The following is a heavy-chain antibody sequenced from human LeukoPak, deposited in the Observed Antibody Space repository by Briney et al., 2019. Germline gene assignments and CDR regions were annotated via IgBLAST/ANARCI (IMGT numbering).Heavy chain of an antibody. Sequence: PGGSLRLSCAASAFTFNTYGMNWVRQAPGKGLEWVAVIWYDGSNKYYADSVEGRFTISRDNSKNTLYLQMNSLRAEDTAVYYCARDPYDFWSGYSPYNWFDPWGQGALVTVSS. CDR3: ARDPYDFWSGYSPYNWFDP. D-gene: IGHD3-3*01. V-gene: IGHV3-33*01. CDR2: IWYDGSNK. CDR1: AFTFNTYG. J-gene: IGHJ5*02.